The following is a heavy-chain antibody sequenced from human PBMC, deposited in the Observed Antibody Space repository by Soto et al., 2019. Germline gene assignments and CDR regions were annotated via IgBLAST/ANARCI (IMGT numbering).Heavy chain of an antibody. V-gene: IGHV3-9*01. J-gene: IGHJ4*02. D-gene: IGHD2-21*01. CDR3: AKGHEVLVHPFFDY. CDR2: ISWNSATI. Sequence: GGSLGLSCSASGFTFAEYAMHWVRQAPGKGLEWVSGISWNSATIGYADSVKGRFTIARDDAKNSLYLQMNSLRPEDTALYYCAKGHEVLVHPFFDYWGQGNLVTVS. CDR1: GFTFAEYA.